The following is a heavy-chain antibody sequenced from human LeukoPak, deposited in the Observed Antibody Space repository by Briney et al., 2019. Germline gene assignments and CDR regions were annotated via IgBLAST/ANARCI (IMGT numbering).Heavy chain of an antibody. CDR3: ARGTGMFK. D-gene: IGHD3-10*02. V-gene: IGHV3-74*01. CDR2: VNPDGSGT. CDR1: GFTFSTFW. Sequence: PGGSLRLSCAASGFTFSTFWMHWVRQAPGKGLVWVSRVNPDGSGTSYADSVKGRFTISRDNAKNTLYLQMNSLRAEDTAVYYCARGTGMFKWGQGNLVPVSS. J-gene: IGHJ4*02.